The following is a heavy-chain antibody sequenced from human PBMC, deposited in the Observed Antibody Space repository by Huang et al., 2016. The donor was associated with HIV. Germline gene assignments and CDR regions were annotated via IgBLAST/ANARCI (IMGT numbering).Heavy chain of an antibody. D-gene: IGHD6-13*01. V-gene: IGHV3-48*01. J-gene: IGHJ4*02. Sequence: EEQLVESGGGLVQPGGSLRLSCAASGFSFSRCNMNWVREAPGKGVGGLSYISENGSVITYADSVKGRFTGSRDNAKNSLYLQRDSLRAEDTAVYYCARGYSSSWLYNWGQGTLVTVSS. CDR1: GFSFSRCN. CDR3: ARGYSSSWLYN. CDR2: ISENGSVI.